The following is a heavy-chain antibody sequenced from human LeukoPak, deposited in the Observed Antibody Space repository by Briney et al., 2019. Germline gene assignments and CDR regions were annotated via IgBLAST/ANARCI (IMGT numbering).Heavy chain of an antibody. J-gene: IGHJ4*02. V-gene: IGHV3-23*01. Sequence: GGSLRLSCAASGFTFSTYAMSWVRQAPGKGLDWVSAISGSGGKTYYADSVKGRFTISRDNSKNTLFLQMNSLRAEDTAVYYCARAAYSGSTYYFDHWGQGTLVTVSS. CDR2: ISGSGGKT. CDR3: ARAAYSGSTYYFDH. CDR1: GFTFSTYA. D-gene: IGHD1-26*01.